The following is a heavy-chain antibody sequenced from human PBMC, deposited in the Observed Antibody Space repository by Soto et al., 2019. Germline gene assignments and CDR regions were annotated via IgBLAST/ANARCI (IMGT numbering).Heavy chain of an antibody. D-gene: IGHD6-19*01. J-gene: IGHJ5*02. CDR1: GLTFSSYG. CDR2: ISYDGSNK. V-gene: IGHV3-30*18. CDR3: AKVQVEDSSGWYNWFDP. Sequence: PGGSLRLSCAASGLTFSSYGMHWVRQAPGKGLEWVAVISYDGSNKYYADSVKGRFTISRDNSKNTLYLQMNSLRAEDTAVYYCAKVQVEDSSGWYNWFDPWGQGTLVTVSS.